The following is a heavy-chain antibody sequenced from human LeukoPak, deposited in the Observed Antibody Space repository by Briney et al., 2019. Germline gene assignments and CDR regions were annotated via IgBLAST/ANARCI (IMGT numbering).Heavy chain of an antibody. CDR1: GFIFSNYW. J-gene: IGHJ6*03. Sequence: PGGSLRLSCAASGFIFSNYWMTWVRQAPGKGLEWVANIKQDGSEKYYVDSVKGRFTISRDNAKNSLYLQMNSLRAEDTAVYYCARDEGDFWSGTHYYYYMDVWGKGTTVTVSS. CDR3: ARDEGDFWSGTHYYYYMDV. CDR2: IKQDGSEK. V-gene: IGHV3-7*01. D-gene: IGHD3-3*01.